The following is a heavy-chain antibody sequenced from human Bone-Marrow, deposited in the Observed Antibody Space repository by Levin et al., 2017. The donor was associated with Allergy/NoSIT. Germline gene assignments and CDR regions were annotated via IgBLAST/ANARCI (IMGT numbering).Heavy chain of an antibody. J-gene: IGHJ3*01. CDR3: AIYGSGNDYSAFDV. CDR2: IYSGGRG. V-gene: IGHV3-53*01. D-gene: IGHD3-10*01. Sequence: GGSLRLSCAASGFTVSSNHMSWVRQAPGKGLEWVSLIYSGGRGYYAHSVRGRFTISRDNSKNTLYLQLNSLRAEDTAVYYCAIYGSGNDYSAFDVWGQGTMVTVSS. CDR1: GFTVSSNH.